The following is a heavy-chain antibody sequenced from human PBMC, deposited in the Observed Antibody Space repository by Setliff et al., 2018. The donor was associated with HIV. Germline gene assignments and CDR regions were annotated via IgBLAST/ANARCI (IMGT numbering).Heavy chain of an antibody. Sequence: SETLSLTCAVSGYSISSGYFWGWIRQPPGKGLEWIGSIYHSGSTYNNPSLKSRVTISLDTSKNQFSLKLSSVTAADTAVYYCARQFEISGVVIGNWFDPWGQGSLVTVSS. CDR2: IYHSGST. J-gene: IGHJ5*02. CDR1: GYSISSGYF. CDR3: ARQFEISGVVIGNWFDP. V-gene: IGHV4-38-2*01. D-gene: IGHD3-3*01.